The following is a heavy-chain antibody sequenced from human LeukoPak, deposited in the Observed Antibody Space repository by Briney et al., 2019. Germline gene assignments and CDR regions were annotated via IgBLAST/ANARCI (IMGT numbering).Heavy chain of an antibody. J-gene: IGHJ4*02. Sequence: SVKVSCKASGGTFSSYAISWVRQAPGQGLEWMGGIIPIFGTANYAQKFQGRVTITTDESTSTAYMELSSLRSEDTAVYYCARTTYYYDSSVRYFDYWGQGTLVTVSS. D-gene: IGHD3-22*01. CDR3: ARTTYYYDSSVRYFDY. CDR2: IIPIFGTA. V-gene: IGHV1-69*05. CDR1: GGTFSSYA.